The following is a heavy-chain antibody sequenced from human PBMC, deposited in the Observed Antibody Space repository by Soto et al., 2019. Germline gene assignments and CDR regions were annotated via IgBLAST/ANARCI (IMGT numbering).Heavy chain of an antibody. J-gene: IGHJ4*02. V-gene: IGHV1-46*03. CDR3: ATAGSSGRRFDY. D-gene: IGHD6-19*01. CDR2: INPSGGST. CDR1: GYTFTSYS. Sequence: QVQLVQSGAEVKTPGASVKVSCKASGYTFTSYSMPWVRQAPGHGLEWMGIINPSGGSTTYAQKFQGRVTMTRDTSTSTVYMEPTSLRFEDTAVYYCATAGSSGRRFDYWGQGSLVTVSS.